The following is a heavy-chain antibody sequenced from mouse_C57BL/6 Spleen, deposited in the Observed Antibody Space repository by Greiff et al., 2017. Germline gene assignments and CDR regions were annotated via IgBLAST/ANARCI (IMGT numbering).Heavy chain of an antibody. Sequence: QVQLQQSGPGLVQPSQSLSITCTVSGFSLTSYGVHWVRQSPGKGLEWLGVIWSGGSTDYNAAFISRLSISKDNSKSQVFFKMNSLQADDTAIYYCARNNYGSSPMDDWGQGTSVTVSS. CDR1: GFSLTSYG. J-gene: IGHJ4*01. CDR3: ARNNYGSSPMDD. D-gene: IGHD1-1*01. CDR2: IWSGGST. V-gene: IGHV2-2*01.